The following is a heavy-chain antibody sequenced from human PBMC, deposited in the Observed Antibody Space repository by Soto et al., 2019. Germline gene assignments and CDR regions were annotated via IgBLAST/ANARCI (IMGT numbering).Heavy chain of an antibody. Sequence: PGGSLRLSCVTSRFTFNTFAMSWVRQAPGEGLEWVSAINAGGGNTHYADSVKGRFTISRDNSKNTLYLQMDSLRAEDTAVYYCAKHTYSDFWPGHYSYLDFWGQGTLVTVSS. V-gene: IGHV3-23*01. CDR3: AKHTYSDFWPGHYSYLDF. CDR1: RFTFNTFA. J-gene: IGHJ4*02. CDR2: INAGGGNT. D-gene: IGHD3-3*01.